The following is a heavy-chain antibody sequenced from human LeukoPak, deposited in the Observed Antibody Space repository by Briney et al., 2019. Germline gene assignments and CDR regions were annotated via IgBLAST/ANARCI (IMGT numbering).Heavy chain of an antibody. J-gene: IGHJ4*02. V-gene: IGHV3-30*02. CDR1: GFTFSSYG. D-gene: IGHD3-16*01. CDR2: IWNDGSNE. CDR3: TTPFGSSGELGF. Sequence: GGSLRLSCAASGFTFSSYGMHWVRQAPGKGLEWVAFIWNDGSNEYYTDSVKGRFTISRDDSKNTLFLQMHSLRPEDTAIYYCTTPFGSSGELGFWGQGTLVTVSS.